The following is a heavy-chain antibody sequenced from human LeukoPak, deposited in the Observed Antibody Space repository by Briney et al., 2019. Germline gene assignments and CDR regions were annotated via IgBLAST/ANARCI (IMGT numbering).Heavy chain of an antibody. CDR3: AKLQSVVIPAAMLGSDY. Sequence: PGGSLRLSCAASGFTFGSFSMSWVRQAPGKGLEWVSGISASGANRYYADSVKGRFTISRNNSRDTLSVQINSLRAEDTAVYYCAKLQSVVIPAAMLGSDYWGQGILVTVSS. CDR2: ISASGANR. D-gene: IGHD2-2*01. V-gene: IGHV3-23*01. CDR1: GFTFGSFS. J-gene: IGHJ4*02.